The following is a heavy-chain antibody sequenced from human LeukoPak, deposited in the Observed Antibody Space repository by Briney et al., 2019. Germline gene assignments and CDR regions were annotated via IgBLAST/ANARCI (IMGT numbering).Heavy chain of an antibody. D-gene: IGHD6-13*01. CDR3: ARVWGIAAAGKYYFDY. CDR2: ISSSSSYI. V-gene: IGHV3-21*01. J-gene: IGHJ4*02. Sequence: GGSLRLSCAASGFTFSSYSMNWVRQAPGKGLEWVSSISSSSSYIYYADSVKGRFTISRDNAKNSLYLQMNSLRAEDTAVYYCARVWGIAAAGKYYFDYWDQGTLVTVSS. CDR1: GFTFSSYS.